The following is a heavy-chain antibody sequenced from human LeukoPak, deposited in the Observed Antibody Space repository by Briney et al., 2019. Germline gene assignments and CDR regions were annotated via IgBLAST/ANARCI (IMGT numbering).Heavy chain of an antibody. V-gene: IGHV4-38-2*01. J-gene: IGHJ4*02. CDR2: IYHSGST. CDR1: GHSISTNNF. CDR3: ARLSNDYGDYEGHY. D-gene: IGHD4-17*01. Sequence: SETLSLTCSVSGHSISTNNFWAWIRQPPGKGLEWIGNIYHSGSTYYNSSLQSRVTISVDTSKNQFSLRLSSVTPADTAIYYCARLSNDYGDYEGHYWGQGTLVTVSP.